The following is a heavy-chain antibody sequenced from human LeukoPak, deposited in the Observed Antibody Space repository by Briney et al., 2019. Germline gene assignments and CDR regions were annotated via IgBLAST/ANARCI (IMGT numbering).Heavy chain of an antibody. CDR1: GFTFSSYG. J-gene: IGHJ4*02. CDR2: IWYDGSNK. D-gene: IGHD3-3*01. CDR3: AKEAIFGVVLPIGYFDY. V-gene: IGHV3-33*06. Sequence: GGSLRLSCAASGFTFSSYGMHWVRQAPGKGLEWVAVIWYDGSNKYYADSVKGRFTISRDNSKNTLYLQMNSLRAEDTAVYYCAKEAIFGVVLPIGYFDYWGQGTLVTVSS.